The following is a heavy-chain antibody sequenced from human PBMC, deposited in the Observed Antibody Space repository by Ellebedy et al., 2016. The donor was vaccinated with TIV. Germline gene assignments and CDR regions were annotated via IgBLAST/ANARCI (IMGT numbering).Heavy chain of an antibody. CDR2: ISGSGDNT. CDR1: GFTFATYA. Sequence: GGSLRLXXAASGFTFATYAMSWVRQAPGKGLEWVSAISGSGDNTYYADSVKGRFTISRDNSKNTLYLQLNGLRAEDTAIYYCVAFTVNFDFWGQGTLVTVSS. J-gene: IGHJ4*02. V-gene: IGHV3-23*01. D-gene: IGHD3-3*02. CDR3: VAFTVNFDF.